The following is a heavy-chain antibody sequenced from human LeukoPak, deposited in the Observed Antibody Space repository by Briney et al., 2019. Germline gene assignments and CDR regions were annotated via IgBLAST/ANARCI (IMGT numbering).Heavy chain of an antibody. CDR1: GFSCSSYW. V-gene: IGHV3-74*01. J-gene: IGHJ4*02. D-gene: IGHD3-16*01. CDR2: INTDGSTT. Sequence: GGSLRLSCAASGFSCSSYWMHWVRQAPGKGLVWVSRINTDGSTTTYADPVKGRFTISRDNAKNTLYLQMNSLRAEDTAVYYCARDLVRGRLKTFEILDYWGQGTLVTVSS. CDR3: ARDLVRGRLKTFEILDY.